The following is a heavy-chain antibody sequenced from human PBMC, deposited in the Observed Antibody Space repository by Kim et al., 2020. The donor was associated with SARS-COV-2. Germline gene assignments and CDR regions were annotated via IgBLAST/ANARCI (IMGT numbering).Heavy chain of an antibody. CDR1: GFTFGDYA. CDR3: VAAAAPWYFDY. D-gene: IGHD6-13*01. CDR2: ISWNSGSI. V-gene: IGHV3-9*01. J-gene: IGHJ4*02. Sequence: GGSLRLSCAASGFTFGDYAMHWVRQAPGKGLEWVSGISWNSGSIGYADSVKGRFTISRDNAKNSLYLQMNSLRAEDTALYYCVAAAAPWYFDYWGQGTLVTVSS.